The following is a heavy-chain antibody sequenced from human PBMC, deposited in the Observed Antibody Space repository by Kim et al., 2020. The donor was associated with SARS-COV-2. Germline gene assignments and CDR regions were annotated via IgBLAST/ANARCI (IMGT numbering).Heavy chain of an antibody. J-gene: IGHJ6*02. CDR2: IIPIFGTA. V-gene: IGHV1-69*13. D-gene: IGHD3-10*01. CDR3: ARVRWFGEFAYYYYGMDV. Sequence: SVKVSCKASGGTFSSYAISWVRQAPGQGLEWMGGIIPIFGTANYAQKFQGRVTITADESTSTAYMELSSLRSEDTAVYYCARVRWFGEFAYYYYGMDVWGQGTTVTVSS. CDR1: GGTFSSYA.